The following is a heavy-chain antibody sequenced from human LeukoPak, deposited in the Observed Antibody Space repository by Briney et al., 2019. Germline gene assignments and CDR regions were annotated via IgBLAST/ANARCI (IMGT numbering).Heavy chain of an antibody. CDR3: TTASYHYYDSSGYYL. CDR1: GFTFSNAW. V-gene: IGHV3-15*01. Sequence: GGSLRLSCAASGFTFSNAWMSRVRQAPGKGLEWVGRIKSKTDGGTTDYAAPVKGRFTISRDDSKNTLYLQMNSLKTEDTAVYYCTTASYHYYDSSGYYLWGQGTLVTVSS. D-gene: IGHD3-22*01. J-gene: IGHJ5*02. CDR2: IKSKTDGGTT.